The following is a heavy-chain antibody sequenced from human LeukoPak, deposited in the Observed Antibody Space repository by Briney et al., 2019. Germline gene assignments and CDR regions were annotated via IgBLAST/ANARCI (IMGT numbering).Heavy chain of an antibody. V-gene: IGHV1-69*05. CDR3: ARGLFCSSTSCYTDVFDY. D-gene: IGHD2-2*02. CDR2: IIPIFGTA. J-gene: IGHJ4*02. CDR1: GYTFTSYG. Sequence: SVKVSCKASGYTFTSYGISWVRQAPGQGLEWMGGIIPIFGTANYAQKFQGRVTITTDESTSTAYMELSSLRSEDTAVYYCARGLFCSSTSCYTDVFDYWGQGTLVTVSS.